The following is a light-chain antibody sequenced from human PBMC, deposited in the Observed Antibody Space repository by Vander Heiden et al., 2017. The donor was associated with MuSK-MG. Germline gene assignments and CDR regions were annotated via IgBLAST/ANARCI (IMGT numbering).Light chain of an antibody. CDR2: EGS. J-gene: IGLJ2*01. Sequence: QSALTQPASVSGSPGQSITIPCTGPSSAVGGSNLVSWYQHHPGKAPKLMIYEGSKRPSGVSNRFSGSKAGNTASLTISGLQAEDEADYYCCSYAGSRMVFGGGTKLTVL. CDR1: SSAVGGSNL. V-gene: IGLV2-23*01. CDR3: CSYAGSRMV.